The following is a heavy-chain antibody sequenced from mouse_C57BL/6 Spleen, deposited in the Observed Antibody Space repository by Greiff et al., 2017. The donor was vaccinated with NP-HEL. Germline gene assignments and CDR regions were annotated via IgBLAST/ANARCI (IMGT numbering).Heavy chain of an antibody. J-gene: IGHJ1*03. CDR2: ILPGSGST. Sequence: VKLVESGAELMKPGASVKLSCKATGYTFTGYWIEWVKQRPGHGLEWIGEILPGSGSTNYNEKFKGKATFTADTSSNTAYMQLSSLTTEDSAIYYCARRGLYDYGSRGYFDVWGTGTTVTVSS. V-gene: IGHV1-9*01. CDR3: ARRGLYDYGSRGYFDV. D-gene: IGHD1-1*01. CDR1: GYTFTGYW.